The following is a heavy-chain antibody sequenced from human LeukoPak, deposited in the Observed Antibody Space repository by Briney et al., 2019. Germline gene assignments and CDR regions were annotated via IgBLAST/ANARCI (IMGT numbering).Heavy chain of an antibody. CDR1: GYTFINYD. V-gene: IGHV1-8*01. CDR3: ARPRKTSDYYQYYFDY. J-gene: IGHJ4*02. CDR2: MNPKSGNT. Sequence: ASVKVSCKASGYTFINYDINWVRQAPGQGLEWMGWMNPKSGNTGYAQRFQGRVTMTRNTSISTAYMELSSLGSDDTAVYYCARPRKTSDYYQYYFDYWGQGTLVTVSS. D-gene: IGHD3-22*01.